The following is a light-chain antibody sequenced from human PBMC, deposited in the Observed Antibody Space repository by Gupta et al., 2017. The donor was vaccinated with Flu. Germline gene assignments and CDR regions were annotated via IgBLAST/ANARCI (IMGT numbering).Light chain of an antibody. CDR3: QQYVTSPPT. CDR1: QSVSSSY. Sequence: EIVLTQSPGTLSLSPGERATLSCRASQSVSSSYLAWYQQKLSQAPRLLIYGASSRATGIPDRFSGSGSGTDFTLTISRLEPEDFAVYYCQQYVTSPPTFGQGTKLEIK. CDR2: GAS. V-gene: IGKV3-20*01. J-gene: IGKJ2*01.